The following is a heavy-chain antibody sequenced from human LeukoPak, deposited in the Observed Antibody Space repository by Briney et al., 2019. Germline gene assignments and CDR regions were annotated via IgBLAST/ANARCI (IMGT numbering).Heavy chain of an antibody. CDR2: IRNKANSYTT. D-gene: IGHD1-26*01. CDR1: GFTFSDHY. V-gene: IGHV3-72*01. J-gene: IGHJ4*02. Sequence: GGSLRLSCAASGFTFSDHYIDWVREAPGKGLEWVGRIRNKANSYTTEYAASVKGRFTISRDDSKNSVYLQMNSLKTEDTAVYYCARDSGYFDSWGQGTLVTVPS. CDR3: ARDSGYFDS.